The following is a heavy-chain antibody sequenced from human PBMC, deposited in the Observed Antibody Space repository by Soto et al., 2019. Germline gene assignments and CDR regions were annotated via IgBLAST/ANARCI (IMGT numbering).Heavy chain of an antibody. CDR1: GFSLSNYG. CDR3: VNHHLMNPVTTGGY. J-gene: IGHJ4*02. D-gene: IGHD4-17*01. Sequence: QVQLVESGGGVVQPGRSRRLSCAASGFSLSNYGMHWVRQAPGKGLEWVAVISYHGRDEYYADSVKGRFTISRDTSKNTLYRQMNTLRPEYTAVYYCVNHHLMNPVTTGGYWGQGPLVTVSS. V-gene: IGHV3-30*18. CDR2: ISYHGRDE.